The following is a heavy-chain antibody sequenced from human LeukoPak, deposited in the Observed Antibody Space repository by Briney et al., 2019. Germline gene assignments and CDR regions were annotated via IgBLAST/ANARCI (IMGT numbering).Heavy chain of an antibody. V-gene: IGHV1-18*01. J-gene: IGHJ3*02. CDR1: GYTFTSYG. Sequence: ASVKVSCKASGYTFTSYGISWVRQAPGQGLEWMGWISAYNGNTNYAQKLQGRVTMTTDTSTSTAYMELRSLRSDDTAVYYCASFNPADCRSTSCPDDDAFDIWGQGTMVTVSS. D-gene: IGHD2-2*01. CDR3: ASFNPADCRSTSCPDDDAFDI. CDR2: ISAYNGNT.